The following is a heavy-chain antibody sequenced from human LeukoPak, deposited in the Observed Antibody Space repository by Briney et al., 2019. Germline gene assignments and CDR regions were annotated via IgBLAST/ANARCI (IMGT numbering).Heavy chain of an antibody. D-gene: IGHD5-18*01. CDR1: GFTFSSYW. CDR2: ISRSGSNK. CDR3: ARVQGSAMVFDY. V-gene: IGHV3-48*04. J-gene: IGHJ4*02. Sequence: GGSLRLSCAASGFTFSSYWMSWVRQAPGKGLEWVSYISRSGSNKYYADSVKGRFTISRDNAKNSLYLQMNSLGAEDTAVYYCARVQGSAMVFDYWGQGTLVTVS.